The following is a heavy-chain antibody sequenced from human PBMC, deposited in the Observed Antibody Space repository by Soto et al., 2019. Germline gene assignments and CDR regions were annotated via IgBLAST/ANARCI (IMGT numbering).Heavy chain of an antibody. CDR3: ARVTTGYLEY. Sequence: SETLSLTCTVSGGSISGYYWTWIRQPPGRGLAYIGDIFYTGSTNYNPSLESRVSISVEAAKNQFSLKLTSVTAADTAVYYCARVTTGYLEYWGQRTLVNVS. CDR2: IFYTGST. D-gene: IGHD3-9*01. CDR1: GGSISGYY. V-gene: IGHV4-59*01. J-gene: IGHJ4*02.